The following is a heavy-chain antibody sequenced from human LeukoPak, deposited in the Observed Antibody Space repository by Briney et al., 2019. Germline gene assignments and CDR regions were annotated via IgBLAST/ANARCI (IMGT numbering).Heavy chain of an antibody. Sequence: SETLSLTCTVSGGSISSYYWSWIRQPPGKGLEWIGYIYYSGSTDYNPSLKSRVTISVDTSKNQFSLKLSSVTAADTAVYYCARRNVYSSSWDYFDYWGQGTLVTVSS. CDR3: ARRNVYSSSWDYFDY. CDR2: IYYSGST. CDR1: GGSISSYY. J-gene: IGHJ4*02. V-gene: IGHV4-59*08. D-gene: IGHD6-13*01.